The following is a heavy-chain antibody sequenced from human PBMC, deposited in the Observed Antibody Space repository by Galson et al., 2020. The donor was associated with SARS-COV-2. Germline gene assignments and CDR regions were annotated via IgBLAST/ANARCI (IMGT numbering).Heavy chain of an antibody. Sequence: ASVKVSCKVSGYPLTQFSMHWVRQAPGKGLEWMGGFDPEDRETIYSQKFQGRVTMTEDASTDTAYMEMSSLTSDDTAVYYRVAAGATDLSDWGQGALVTVSS. D-gene: IGHD6-13*01. V-gene: IGHV1-24*01. J-gene: IGHJ4*02. CDR1: GYPLTQFS. CDR3: VAAGATDLSD. CDR2: FDPEDRET.